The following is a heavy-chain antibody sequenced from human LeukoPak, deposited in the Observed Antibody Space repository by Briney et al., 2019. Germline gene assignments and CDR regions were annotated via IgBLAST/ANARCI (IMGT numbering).Heavy chain of an antibody. Sequence: GASVKVSCKASGGTFSSYAISWVRQTPGQGLEWMGGIIPIFGTANYAQKFQGRVTITADKSTSTAYMELSSLRSEDTAVYYCARGDLYDYVWGSYTAFDYWGQGTLVTVSS. CDR1: GGTFSSYA. D-gene: IGHD3-16*01. CDR3: ARGDLYDYVWGSYTAFDY. J-gene: IGHJ4*02. CDR2: IIPIFGTA. V-gene: IGHV1-69*06.